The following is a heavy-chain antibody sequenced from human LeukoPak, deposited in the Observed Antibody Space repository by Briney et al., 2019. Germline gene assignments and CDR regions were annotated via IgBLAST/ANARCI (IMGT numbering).Heavy chain of an antibody. CDR1: GYTFTSYA. J-gene: IGHJ4*02. CDR2: INTNTGNP. V-gene: IGHV7-4-1*02. Sequence: ASVKVSCKASGYTFTSYAMSWVRQAPGQGLEWMGWINTNTGNPTYAQGFTGRFVFSLDTSVSTAYLQISSLKAEDTAVYYCARGGGCSGGSCADFDYWGQGTLVTVSS. D-gene: IGHD2-15*01. CDR3: ARGGGCSGGSCADFDY.